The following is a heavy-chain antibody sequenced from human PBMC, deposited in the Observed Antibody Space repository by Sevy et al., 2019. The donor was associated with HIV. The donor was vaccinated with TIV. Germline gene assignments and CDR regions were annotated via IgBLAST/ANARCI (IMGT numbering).Heavy chain of an antibody. CDR2: IYYSGST. J-gene: IGHJ4*02. CDR1: GGSISSSSYY. V-gene: IGHV4-39*01. CDR3: ARLGGPGSGWSGY. Sequence: SETLSLTCTVSGGSISSSSYYWGWIRQPPGKGLEWIGSIYYSGSTYYNPSLKSRVTISVDTSKNQFSLKLSSVTAADTAVYYCARLGGPGSGWSGYWGQGTPVTVSS. D-gene: IGHD6-19*01.